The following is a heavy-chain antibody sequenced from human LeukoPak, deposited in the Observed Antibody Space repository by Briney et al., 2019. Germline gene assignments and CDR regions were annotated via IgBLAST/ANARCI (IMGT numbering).Heavy chain of an antibody. CDR2: IWYDGSNK. J-gene: IGHJ4*02. D-gene: IGHD1-1*01. V-gene: IGHV3-33*01. CDR3: ARDPPPGVSGPPFDY. CDR1: GFTFSSYG. Sequence: PGRSLRLSCAASGFTFSSYGMHWVRQAPGKGLEWVAVIWYDGSNKYYADSVKGRFTISRDNSKNTLYLQMNSLRAEDTAVYYCARDPPPGVSGPPFDYWGQGTLVTVSS.